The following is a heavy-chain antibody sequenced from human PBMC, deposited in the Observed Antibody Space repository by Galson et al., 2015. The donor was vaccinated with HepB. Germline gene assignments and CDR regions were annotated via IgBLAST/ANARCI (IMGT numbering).Heavy chain of an antibody. J-gene: IGHJ4*02. D-gene: IGHD5-24*01. V-gene: IGHV4-4*02. CDR1: GGSISSSNW. CDR3: AGFRRHGYNLDS. CDR2: IYHSGST. Sequence: TLSLTCTVSGGSISSSNWWSWVRQPPGKGLEWIGEIYHSGSTNYNPSLKSRVTISVDKSKNQFSLKLSSVTAADTAVYYCAGFRRHGYNLDSWGQGTLVTVSS.